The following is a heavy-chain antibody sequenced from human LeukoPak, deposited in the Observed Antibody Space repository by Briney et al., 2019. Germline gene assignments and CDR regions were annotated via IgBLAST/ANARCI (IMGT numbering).Heavy chain of an antibody. Sequence: GGSLRLSXAASGFTFNNYWMTWVRQVPGKGLEWVANINQNGSVRFYVDSVKGRFTISRDNAKNSLYLQMNSLTAEDTALYYCARDQGAPGDYWGQGTLVTVSS. CDR1: GFTFNNYW. V-gene: IGHV3-7*01. J-gene: IGHJ4*02. D-gene: IGHD4/OR15-4a*01. CDR2: INQNGSVR. CDR3: ARDQGAPGDY.